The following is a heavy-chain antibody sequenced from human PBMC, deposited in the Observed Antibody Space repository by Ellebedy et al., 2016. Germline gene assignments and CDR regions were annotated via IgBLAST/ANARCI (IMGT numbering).Heavy chain of an antibody. CDR1: GFTFSSYA. V-gene: IGHV3-30-3*01. CDR2: ISYDGSNK. CDR3: AREGGNFYYDSRKEYFDY. J-gene: IGHJ4*02. D-gene: IGHD3-22*01. Sequence: GESLKISXAASGFTFSSYAMHWVRQAPGKGLEWVAVISYDGSNKYYADSVKGRFTISRDNSKNTLYLQMNSLRAEDTAVYYCAREGGNFYYDSRKEYFDYWGQGTLVTVSS.